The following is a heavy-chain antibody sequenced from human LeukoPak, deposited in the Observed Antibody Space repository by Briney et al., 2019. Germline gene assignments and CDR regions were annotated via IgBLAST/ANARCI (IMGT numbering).Heavy chain of an antibody. CDR2: NYGGDSDT. CDR3: ARPPAAADALSSYYFEH. Sequence: GESLKISCKGSGFSFTGHWIGWVRQLPGKGPEWVGINYGGDSDTRNSPAFQGQVTFTTYKAITTTYLHLNSLKTTDTAMYYYARPPAAADALSSYYFEHWGRGTLVTVSS. D-gene: IGHD6-13*01. CDR1: GFSFTGHW. J-gene: IGHJ2*01. V-gene: IGHV5-51*01.